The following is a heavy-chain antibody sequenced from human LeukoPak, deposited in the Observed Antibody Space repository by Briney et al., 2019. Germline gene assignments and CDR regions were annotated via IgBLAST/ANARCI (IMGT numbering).Heavy chain of an antibody. V-gene: IGHV3-30*02. CDR2: IRYDGSNK. CDR1: GFTFSSYG. CDR3: ASAGLLWPGDYYYYYYMDV. D-gene: IGHD2-15*01. Sequence: GGSLRLSCAASGFTFSSYGMHWVRQAPGKGLEWVAFIRYDGSNKYYADSVKGRFTISRDNSKNTLYLQMNSLRAEDTAVYYCASAGLLWPGDYYYYYYMDVWGKGTTVTVSS. J-gene: IGHJ6*03.